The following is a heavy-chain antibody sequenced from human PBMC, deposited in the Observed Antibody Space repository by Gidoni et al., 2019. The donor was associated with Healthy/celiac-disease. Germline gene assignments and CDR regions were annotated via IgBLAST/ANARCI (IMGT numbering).Heavy chain of an antibody. J-gene: IGHJ5*02. CDR1: GGSISSSSYY. Sequence: QLQLQESGPGLVKPSETLSLTCTVSGGSISSSSYYWGWIRQPPGKGLEWIGSIYYSGSTYYNPSLKSRVTISVDTSKNQFSLKLSSVTAADTAVYYCARHLDIVVVPAAGRFDPWGQGTLVTVSS. CDR3: ARHLDIVVVPAAGRFDP. CDR2: IYYSGST. D-gene: IGHD2-2*01. V-gene: IGHV4-39*01.